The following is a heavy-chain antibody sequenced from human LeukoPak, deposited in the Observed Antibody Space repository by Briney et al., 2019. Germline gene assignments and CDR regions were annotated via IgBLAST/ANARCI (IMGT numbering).Heavy chain of an antibody. J-gene: IGHJ4*02. CDR1: GFTLSSYW. V-gene: IGHV3-7*01. CDR2: IKQDGSEK. D-gene: IGHD5-18*01. Sequence: GGSLRLSCAASGFTLSSYWMSWVRQAPGKGLEWVANIKQDGSEKYYVDSVKGRFTISRDNAKNSLYLQMNSLRAEDTAVYYCARDYNSYDRDFDYWGQGTLVTVSS. CDR3: ARDYNSYDRDFDY.